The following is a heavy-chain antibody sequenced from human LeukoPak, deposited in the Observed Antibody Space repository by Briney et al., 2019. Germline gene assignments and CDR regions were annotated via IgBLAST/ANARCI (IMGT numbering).Heavy chain of an antibody. J-gene: IGHJ4*02. CDR3: AKEKPATGLPRGPFDY. CDR2: ISGSGGST. V-gene: IGHV3-23*01. D-gene: IGHD2-15*01. CDR1: GFTLSSYA. Sequence: GGSLRLSCAASGFTLSSYAMSWVRQAPGKGLEWVSAISGSGGSTYYADSVKGRFTISRDNSKNTLYLQMNSLRAEDTAVYYCAKEKPATGLPRGPFDYWGQGTLVTVSS.